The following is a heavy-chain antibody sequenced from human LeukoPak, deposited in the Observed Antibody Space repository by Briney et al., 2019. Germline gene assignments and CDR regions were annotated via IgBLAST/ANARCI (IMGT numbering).Heavy chain of an antibody. V-gene: IGHV1-46*01. D-gene: IGHD5-12*01. CDR2: INPDGGNT. Sequence: PEASVKVSCKASGYTFTNSYIHWVRQAPGQVLEWMGLINPDGGNTNYAQNFQGRVTLTRDTSTSTVYMELSSLRSEDTAVYYCARGYAKDFDYWGQGTLVTVSS. CDR3: ARGYAKDFDY. J-gene: IGHJ4*02. CDR1: GYTFTNSY.